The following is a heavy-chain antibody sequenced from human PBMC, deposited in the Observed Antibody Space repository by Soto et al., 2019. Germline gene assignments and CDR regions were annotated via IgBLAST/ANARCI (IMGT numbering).Heavy chain of an antibody. V-gene: IGHV3-30-3*01. CDR3: ARELGSVDDY. CDR2: ISYDGSNE. CDR1: GFTFSNYP. J-gene: IGHJ4*02. Sequence: QVQLVESGGGVVQPGRSLRLSCAASGFTFSNYPMRWVRQAPGKGLEWVAVISYDGSNEYYEDSVKGRFTISRDDSKNTLYLQMNSLRPDDTDLFYCARELGSVDDYWGQGTLVTVSS. D-gene: IGHD1-26*01.